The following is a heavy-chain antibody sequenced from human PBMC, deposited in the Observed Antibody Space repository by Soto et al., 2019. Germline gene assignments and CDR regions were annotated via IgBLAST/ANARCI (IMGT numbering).Heavy chain of an antibody. D-gene: IGHD3-22*01. CDR2: IYSGGST. CDR3: ARAAVYYYDSSGYPEYFQH. V-gene: IGHV3-53*01. J-gene: IGHJ1*01. Sequence: EVQLVESGGGLIQPGGSLRLSCAASGFTVSSNYMSWVRQAPGKGLEWVSVIYSGGSTYYADSVKGRFTISRDNSKNTLYLQMNSLRAEDTAVYYCARAAVYYYDSSGYPEYFQHWGQGTLVTVSS. CDR1: GFTVSSNY.